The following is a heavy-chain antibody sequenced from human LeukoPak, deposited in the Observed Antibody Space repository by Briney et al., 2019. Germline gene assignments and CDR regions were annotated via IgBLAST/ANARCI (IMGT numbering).Heavy chain of an antibody. V-gene: IGHV3-74*01. CDR3: ARFYVPEEHTPAWYEAH. Sequence: PWGSIRLSCAASGFLFTDYGMHWVRQGPGKGLVWVARLSGDGRGTTYADSVKGRFTIARDDAKSTAFLQMKSLRAEDTGIYSCARFYVPEEHTPAWYEAHWGQAILVTVSS. D-gene: IGHD3-10*02. CDR1: GFLFTDYG. J-gene: IGHJ1*01. CDR2: LSGDGRGT.